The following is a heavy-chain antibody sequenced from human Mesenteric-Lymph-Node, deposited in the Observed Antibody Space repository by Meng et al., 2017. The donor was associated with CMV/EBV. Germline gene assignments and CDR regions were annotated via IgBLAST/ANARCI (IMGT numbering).Heavy chain of an antibody. CDR3: ARDQLGAMDV. V-gene: IGHV1-69*05. CDR2: IIPIFGTA. CDR1: GYTFTSYD. D-gene: IGHD3-16*01. J-gene: IGHJ6*02. Sequence: SVKVSCKASGYTFTSYDINWVRQAPGQGLEWMGGIIPIFGTANYAQKFQGRVTITTDESTSTAYMELSSLRSEDTAVYYCARDQLGAMDVWGQGTTVTVSS.